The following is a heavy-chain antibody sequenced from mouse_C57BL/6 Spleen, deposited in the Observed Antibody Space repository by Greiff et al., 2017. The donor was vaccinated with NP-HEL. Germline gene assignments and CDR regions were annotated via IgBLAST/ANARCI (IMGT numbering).Heavy chain of an antibody. CDR1: GYTFTDYY. J-gene: IGHJ3*01. CDR2: INPNNGGT. CDR3: ARSGDSRFAY. V-gene: IGHV1-26*01. D-gene: IGHD3-1*01. Sequence: VQLQQSGPELVKPGASVKISCKASGYTFTDYYMNWVKQSHGKSLEWIGDINPNNGGTSYNQKFKGKATLTVDKSSSTAYMELRSLTSEDSAVYYCARSGDSRFAYWGQGTLVTVSA.